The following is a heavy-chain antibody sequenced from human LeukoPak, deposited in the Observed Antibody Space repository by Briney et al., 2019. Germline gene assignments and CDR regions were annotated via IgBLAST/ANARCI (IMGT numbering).Heavy chain of an antibody. CDR3: ARGYSYGYEPTYFDY. Sequence: PGGSLRLSCAASGFTFSGYGMHWVRQAPGKGLEWVAVIWYDGSNKYYADSVKGRFTISRDNSKNTLYLQMNSLRAEDTAVYYCARGYSYGYEPTYFDYWGQGTLVTVSS. V-gene: IGHV3-33*01. D-gene: IGHD5-18*01. CDR2: IWYDGSNK. CDR1: GFTFSGYG. J-gene: IGHJ4*02.